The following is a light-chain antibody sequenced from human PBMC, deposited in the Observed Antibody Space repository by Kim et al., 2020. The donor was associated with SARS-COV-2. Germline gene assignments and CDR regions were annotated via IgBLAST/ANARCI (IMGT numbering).Light chain of an antibody. CDR2: EGS. V-gene: IGLV2-23*01. CDR1: SSDVGSYNL. J-gene: IGLJ2*01. CDR3: CSYAGSSTLV. Sequence: GQSITISCTGTSSDVGSYNLVSWYQQHPGKAPKLMIYEGSKRPSGASNRFSGSKSGNTASLTISRLQAEDEADYYCCSYAGSSTLVFGGGTQLTVL.